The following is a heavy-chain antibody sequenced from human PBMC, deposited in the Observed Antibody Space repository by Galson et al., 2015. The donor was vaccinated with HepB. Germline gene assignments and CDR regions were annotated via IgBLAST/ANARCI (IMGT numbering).Heavy chain of an antibody. CDR2: INPSGGGT. CDR1: GYTFSTYY. V-gene: IGHV1-46*01. CDR3: ARDITTVAIAGYYFDY. Sequence: SVKVSCKASGYTFSTYYMHWVRQVPGRGLEWMGIINPSGGGTSYAQKFQGRLTMTRDTSTSTVYMELSSLSSEDMAVYYCARDITTVAIAGYYFDYWGQGTLVTVSS. D-gene: IGHD4-17*01. J-gene: IGHJ4*02.